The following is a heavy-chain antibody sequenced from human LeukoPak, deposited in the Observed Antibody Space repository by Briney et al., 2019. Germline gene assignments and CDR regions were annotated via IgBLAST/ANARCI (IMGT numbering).Heavy chain of an antibody. V-gene: IGHV3-30*02. D-gene: IGHD3-9*01. Sequence: GGSLRLSCAASGFTFSSYGMHWVRQAPGKGLEWVAFIRYDGSNKYYADSVKGRFTISRDNSKNTLYLQMNSLRSEDTAVYYCARGRIRGGWLVEDQKPLLDYWGQGTLVTVSS. CDR2: IRYDGSNK. CDR1: GFTFSSYG. CDR3: ARGRIRGGWLVEDQKPLLDY. J-gene: IGHJ4*02.